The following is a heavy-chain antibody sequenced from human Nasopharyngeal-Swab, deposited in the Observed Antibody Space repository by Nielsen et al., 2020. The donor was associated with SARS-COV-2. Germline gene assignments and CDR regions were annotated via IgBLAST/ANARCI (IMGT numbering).Heavy chain of an antibody. J-gene: IGHJ3*02. Sequence: WIRQPPGKGLEWVSYISSSGSTIYYADSVKGRFTISRDNSKNTLYLQMGSLRSEDMAVYYCARDDVGGAFDIWGQGTMVTVSS. CDR3: ARDDVGGAFDI. D-gene: IGHD3-16*01. V-gene: IGHV3-11*04. CDR2: ISSSGSTI.